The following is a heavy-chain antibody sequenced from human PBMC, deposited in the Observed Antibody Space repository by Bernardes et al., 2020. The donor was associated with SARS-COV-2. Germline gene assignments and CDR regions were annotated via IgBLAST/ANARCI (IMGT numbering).Heavy chain of an antibody. CDR2: FDPEDGEP. CDR3: ATGPTTMTYWYFDL. D-gene: IGHD4-17*01. V-gene: IGHV1-24*01. J-gene: IGHJ2*01. CDR1: GYTLTELS. Sequence: ASVKVSCKVSGYTLTELSIHWVRQTPGKGLEWMGGFDPEDGEPIYAQRFQGRVTMTEDTSADTAYMELSSLRSEDTAVYYCATGPTTMTYWYFDLWGRGTRVPVPS.